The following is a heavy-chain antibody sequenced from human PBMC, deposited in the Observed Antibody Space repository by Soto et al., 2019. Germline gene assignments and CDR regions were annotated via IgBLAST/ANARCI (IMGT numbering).Heavy chain of an antibody. CDR1: GFTFSSYS. Sequence: LRLSCAASGFTFSSYSMNWVRQAPGKGLEWVSSISSSSSYIYYADSVKGRFTISKDNAKNSLYLQMNSLRSEDTAVYYCARETWWRLDYWGQGNLVTVSS. CDR3: ARETWWRLDY. D-gene: IGHD2-15*01. V-gene: IGHV3-21*04. J-gene: IGHJ4*02. CDR2: ISSSSSYI.